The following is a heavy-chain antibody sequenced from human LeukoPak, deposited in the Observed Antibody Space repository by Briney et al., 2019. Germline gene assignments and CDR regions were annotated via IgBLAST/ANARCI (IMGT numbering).Heavy chain of an antibody. J-gene: IGHJ6*02. V-gene: IGHV4-59*08. CDR2: IYYSGST. Sequence: PSETLSLTCTVSGGSISSYYWNWIRQPPGKGLEWIGYIYYSGSTDYNPSLKSRVTISVDTSKNQFSLKLSSVTAADTAVYYCATKTDFWSGYYMIEGMDVWGQGTTVTVSS. D-gene: IGHD3-3*01. CDR1: GGSISSYY. CDR3: ATKTDFWSGYYMIEGMDV.